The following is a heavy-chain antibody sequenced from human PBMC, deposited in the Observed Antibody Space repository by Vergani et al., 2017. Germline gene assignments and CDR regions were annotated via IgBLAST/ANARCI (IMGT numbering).Heavy chain of an antibody. CDR3: ASMAYRFSDVLETFDWLLPDAFDI. J-gene: IGHJ3*02. V-gene: IGHV1-69*13. D-gene: IGHD3-9*01. CDR2: IIPIFGTA. CDR1: GGTFSSYV. Sequence: QVQLVQSGAEVKKPVSSVKVSCKASGGTFSSYVISWVRQVPGQGLEWMGRIIPIFGTANYAQKFQGRVTIAADESTSTAYMELSSLRSEDTAVYYCASMAYRFSDVLETFDWLLPDAFDIWGQGTMVTVSS.